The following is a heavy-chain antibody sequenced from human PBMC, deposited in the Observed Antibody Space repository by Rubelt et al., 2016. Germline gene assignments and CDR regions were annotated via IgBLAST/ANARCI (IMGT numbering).Heavy chain of an antibody. Sequence: QVQLVQSGAEVKKPGASVKVSCKASGGTFSSYAISWVRQAPGQGLEWMGGTIPIFGTANYDQKFQGRVTLTADESTSAAYMELCSLRSEDTAVYYCAKDLDPCAFDVWGQGTMVTVSS. V-gene: IGHV1-69*13. D-gene: IGHD3/OR15-3a*01. J-gene: IGHJ3*01. CDR1: GGTFSSYA. CDR2: TIPIFGTA. CDR3: AKDLDPCAFDV.